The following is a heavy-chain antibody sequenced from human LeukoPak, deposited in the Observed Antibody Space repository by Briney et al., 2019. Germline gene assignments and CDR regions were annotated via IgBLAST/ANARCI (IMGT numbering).Heavy chain of an antibody. CDR3: AYDGLFIVVVPANNFDN. CDR2: ISGSGGST. CDR1: GFTFSSYA. Sequence: GGSLRLSCAASGFTFSSYAMSWVRQAPGKGLEWVSAISGSGGSTYYADSVKGRFTISRDNSKNTLYLQMNSLRAEDTAVYYCAYDGLFIVVVPANNFDNWGQGTLVTVSS. V-gene: IGHV3-23*01. D-gene: IGHD2-2*01. J-gene: IGHJ4*02.